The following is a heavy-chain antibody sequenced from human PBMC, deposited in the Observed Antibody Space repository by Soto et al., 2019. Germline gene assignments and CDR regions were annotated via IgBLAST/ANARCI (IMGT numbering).Heavy chain of an antibody. CDR1: GFTFSSYW. D-gene: IGHD2-21*02. V-gene: IGHV3-7*03. J-gene: IGHJ6*02. CDR3: ARVGVCGGDCRLYYYYGMDV. Sequence: GGSLRLSCAASGFTFSSYWMSWVRQAPGKGLEWVANIKQDGSEKYYVDSVKGRFTISRDNAKNSLYLQMNSLRAEDTAVYYCARVGVCGGDCRLYYYYGMDVWGQGTTVTVSS. CDR2: IKQDGSEK.